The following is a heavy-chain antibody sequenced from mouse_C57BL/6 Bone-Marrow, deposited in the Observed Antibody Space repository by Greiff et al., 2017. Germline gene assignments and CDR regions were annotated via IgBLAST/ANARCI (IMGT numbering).Heavy chain of an antibody. V-gene: IGHV5-6*01. Sequence: EVKVVESGGDLVKPGGSLKLSCAASGFTFSSYGMSWGRQTPDKRLEWVATISSGGSYTYYPDSVKGRFTISRDNAKNTLYLQMSSLKSEDTAMYYCARQGYYYGSDWYFDVWGTGTAVTVSS. D-gene: IGHD1-1*01. CDR2: ISSGGSYT. J-gene: IGHJ1*03. CDR1: GFTFSSYG. CDR3: ARQGYYYGSDWYFDV.